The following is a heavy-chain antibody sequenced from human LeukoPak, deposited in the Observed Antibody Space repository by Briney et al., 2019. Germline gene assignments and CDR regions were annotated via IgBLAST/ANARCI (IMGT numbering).Heavy chain of an antibody. Sequence: ASVKVSCKASGYTFTSYGISWVRQAPGQGLEWMGWISAYNGNTNYAQRLQGRVTMTTDTSTSTAYMELRSLRSDDTAVYYCARAPSDYDSSGYYSDYWGQGTLVTVSS. D-gene: IGHD3-22*01. CDR3: ARAPSDYDSSGYYSDY. V-gene: IGHV1-18*01. J-gene: IGHJ4*02. CDR1: GYTFTSYG. CDR2: ISAYNGNT.